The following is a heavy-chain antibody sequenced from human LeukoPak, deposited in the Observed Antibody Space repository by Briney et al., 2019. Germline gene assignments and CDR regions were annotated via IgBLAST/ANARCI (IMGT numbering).Heavy chain of an antibody. CDR2: IFWDDNQ. Sequence: SGPTLEPTQTLTLTCSFSGFSLSSNGVGVGWIRQPPGKALEWLAFIFWDDNQHYNPSLKTRLTITKDTSKNQVVLTMTNMDPVDTATYYCAHRGMLFGVVITFDYWSQGTLVTVSS. V-gene: IGHV2-5*02. CDR3: AHRGMLFGVVITFDY. CDR1: GFSLSSNGVG. J-gene: IGHJ4*02. D-gene: IGHD3-3*01.